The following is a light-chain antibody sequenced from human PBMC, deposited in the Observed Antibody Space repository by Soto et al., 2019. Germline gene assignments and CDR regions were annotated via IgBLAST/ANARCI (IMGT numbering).Light chain of an antibody. V-gene: IGKV2-30*01. J-gene: IGKJ2*01. Sequence: DVVLTQSPLSLPVTLGQPASISCRSSQSLLYSDGSNYLNWFQQRPGQSPRRLIFTVSNRDSGVPDRFSGSGSGTDFPLKISRVEAEDIGVYYCMQGTYWPYTFGQGTRLEIK. CDR3: MQGTYWPYT. CDR1: QSLLYSDGSNY. CDR2: TVS.